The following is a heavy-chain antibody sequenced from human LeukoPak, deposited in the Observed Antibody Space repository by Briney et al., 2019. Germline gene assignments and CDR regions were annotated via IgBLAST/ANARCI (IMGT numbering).Heavy chain of an antibody. Sequence: PGGSLRLSCAASGFTFSSYSMNWVRQAPGKGLEWVSSISSSSSYIYYADSVKGRFTISRDNAKNSLYLQMNSLRAEDTAVYYCARAGGYDSSGYYFNYFDYWGQGTLVTVSS. J-gene: IGHJ4*02. CDR3: ARAGGYDSSGYYFNYFDY. CDR1: GFTFSSYS. D-gene: IGHD3-22*01. CDR2: ISSSSSYI. V-gene: IGHV3-21*01.